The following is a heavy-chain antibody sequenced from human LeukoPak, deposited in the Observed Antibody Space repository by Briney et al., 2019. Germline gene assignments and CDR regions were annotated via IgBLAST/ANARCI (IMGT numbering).Heavy chain of an antibody. V-gene: IGHV3-23*01. Sequence: GGSLRLSCAASGFTFRSYSMTWVRQAPGQGLEWVSSISGSGGSTYHADSVKGRFTISRDISKNTLYLQMNSLRAEDTAAYYCAKSRASSGVAPAGYDYWGQGTLVTVSS. CDR3: AKSRASSGVAPAGYDY. CDR1: GFTFRSYS. D-gene: IGHD6-13*01. CDR2: ISGSGGST. J-gene: IGHJ4*02.